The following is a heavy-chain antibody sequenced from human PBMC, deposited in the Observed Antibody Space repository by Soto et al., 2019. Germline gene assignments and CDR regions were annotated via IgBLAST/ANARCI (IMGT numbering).Heavy chain of an antibody. V-gene: IGHV3-73*02. CDR2: IRSKANSYAT. J-gene: IGHJ5*02. CDR1: GFTFSGSA. D-gene: IGHD2-15*01. CDR3: TRHRYCSGGSCYPNPFDP. Sequence: EVQLVESGGGLVQPGGSLKLSCAASGFTFSGSAMHWVRQASGKGLEWVGRIRSKANSYATAYAASVKGRFTISRDDSKNTAYLQMNSLKTEDTAVYYCTRHRYCSGGSCYPNPFDPWGQGTLVTVSS.